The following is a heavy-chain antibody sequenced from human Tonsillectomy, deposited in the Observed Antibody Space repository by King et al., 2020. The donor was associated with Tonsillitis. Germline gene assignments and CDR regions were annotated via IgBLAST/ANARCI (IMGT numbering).Heavy chain of an antibody. Sequence: VQLVESGGGLVQPGGSLRLSCAASGFTFSSYAMSWFRQAPGKGLEWVSAIRGSGGSTYYADSVKGRFTISRDNSKNTRYLQMNSLRAEDTAVYYCAKMENWNDGLDYWGQGTLVTVSS. CDR3: AKMENWNDGLDY. CDR1: GFTFSSYA. CDR2: IRGSGGST. J-gene: IGHJ4*02. D-gene: IGHD1-1*01. V-gene: IGHV3-23*04.